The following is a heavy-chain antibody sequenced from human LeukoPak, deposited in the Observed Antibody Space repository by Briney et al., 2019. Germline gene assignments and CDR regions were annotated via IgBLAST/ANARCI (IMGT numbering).Heavy chain of an antibody. D-gene: IGHD3-3*01. V-gene: IGHV4-34*01. J-gene: IGHJ5*02. Sequence: SETLSLTCAAYGGSFSDFYWNWIRQPPGKGLEWIGQISHSGGINYNPSLQSRVTLSVDTSNNHFSLRLTPVTAADPAVYYCVRGYSEYWSAWGQGSLVTVSS. CDR1: GGSFSDFY. CDR2: ISHSGGI. CDR3: VRGYSEYWSA.